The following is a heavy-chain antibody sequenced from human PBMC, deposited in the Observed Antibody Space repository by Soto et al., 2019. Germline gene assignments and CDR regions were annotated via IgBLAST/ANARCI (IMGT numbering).Heavy chain of an antibody. CDR3: ARSQKGGYDLNWFDP. J-gene: IGHJ5*02. Sequence: GASVKVSCKASGYTLNSYGMSWVRQAPGQGLEWMGWISAYNGNTNYAQKLQGRVTMTTDTSTSTAYMELRSLRSDDTAVYYCARSQKGGYDLNWFDPWGQGTLVTVSS. V-gene: IGHV1-18*01. CDR1: GYTLNSYG. CDR2: ISAYNGNT. D-gene: IGHD5-12*01.